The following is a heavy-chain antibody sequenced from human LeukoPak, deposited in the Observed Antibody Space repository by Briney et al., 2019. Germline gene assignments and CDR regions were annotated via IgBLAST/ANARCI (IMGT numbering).Heavy chain of an antibody. V-gene: IGHV3-23*01. CDR1: GLTFSNYA. J-gene: IGHJ4*02. CDR2: ISGNGGST. CDR3: AEPLGGSVTSRADRPADF. D-gene: IGHD3-10*01. Sequence: GGSLRLSCAASGLTFSNYAMSWVRQAPGKGLEGVSSISGNGGSTYYADSVKGRFTISRDNSKNTLYLQMNSLRAEDTAMYYCAEPLGGSVTSRADRPADFWGQGTLVTVSS.